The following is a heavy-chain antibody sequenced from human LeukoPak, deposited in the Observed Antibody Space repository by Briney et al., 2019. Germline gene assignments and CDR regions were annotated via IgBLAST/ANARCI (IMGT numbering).Heavy chain of an antibody. CDR3: ARLRLDAAALDY. CDR2: LKHTGGT. Sequence: KPSETLSLTCTAYDGSFSGHFWSWVRQPPGKGLEWIAELKHTGGTNYNPSLKSRVTISVDTSRNQFSLKLTSVTAADAAVYYCARLRLDAAALDYWGLGTLVTVSS. CDR1: DGSFSGHF. V-gene: IGHV4-34*01. D-gene: IGHD6-13*01. J-gene: IGHJ4*02.